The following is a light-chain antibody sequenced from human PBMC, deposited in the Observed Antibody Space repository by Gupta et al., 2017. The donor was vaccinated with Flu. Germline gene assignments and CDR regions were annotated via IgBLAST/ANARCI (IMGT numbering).Light chain of an antibody. J-gene: IGLJ3*02. CDR2: KNS. CDR1: NSNIGKNF. V-gene: IGLV1-47*01. Sequence: QSLSPPSPPASGTPAQTVSIFCSGSNSNIGKNFVSWYQQLPGTAPKLLIYKNSRRPSGVTDRFSGSKSGTSASLAVSGLRAEDEADYYCAAWDDTLGGRWVFGGGTKLTVL. CDR3: AAWDDTLGGRWV.